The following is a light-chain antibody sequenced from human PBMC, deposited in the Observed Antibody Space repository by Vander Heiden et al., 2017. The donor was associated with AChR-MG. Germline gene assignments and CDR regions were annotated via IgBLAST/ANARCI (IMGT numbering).Light chain of an antibody. CDR3: RQSLQAPLT. CDR2: LGS. CDR1: QSLLYSNGYNY. V-gene: IGKV2-28*01. Sequence: DHAMTQSPLSLPVTPGAPATISCRCSQSLLYSNGYNYLDWYLQKPGQSPQILIYLGSNRAPGVPDRFSGSGSGTDFTLKISRVEAEDVGVYYCRQSLQAPLTFGQGTKLEI. J-gene: IGKJ2*01.